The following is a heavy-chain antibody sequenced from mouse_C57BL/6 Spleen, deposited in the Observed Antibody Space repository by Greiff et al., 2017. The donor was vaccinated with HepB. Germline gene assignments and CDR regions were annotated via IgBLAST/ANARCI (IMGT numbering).Heavy chain of an antibody. CDR3: ARGSRYWYFGG. Sequence: EVKLVESGGGLVKPGGSLKLSCAASGFTFSDYGMHWVRQAPEKGLEWVAYISSGSSTIYYADTVKGRFTISRDNAKNTLFLQMTSLRSEVTAMYYCARGSRYWYFGGWGTGTTVTVSS. V-gene: IGHV5-17*01. J-gene: IGHJ1*03. D-gene: IGHD1-1*01. CDR2: ISSGSSTI. CDR1: GFTFSDYG.